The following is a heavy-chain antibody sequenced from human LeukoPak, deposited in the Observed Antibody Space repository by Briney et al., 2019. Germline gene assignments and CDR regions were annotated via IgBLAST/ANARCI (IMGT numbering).Heavy chain of an antibody. CDR3: ARRSDYRYYFDY. CDR2: INSDGSST. Sequence: PGGSLRLSCAASGFTFSNYWMHWVRQAPGKGLVWVSRINSDGSSTSYADSVQGRFTISRDNAKNTLYLQMNSLRAEDTAVYFCARRSDYRYYFDYWGQGTLVTVSS. CDR1: GFTFSNYW. V-gene: IGHV3-74*01. J-gene: IGHJ4*02. D-gene: IGHD4-11*01.